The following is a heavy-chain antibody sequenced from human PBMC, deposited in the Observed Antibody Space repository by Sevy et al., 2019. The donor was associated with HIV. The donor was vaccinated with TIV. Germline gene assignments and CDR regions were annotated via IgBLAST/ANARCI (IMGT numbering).Heavy chain of an antibody. CDR2: INHSGST. J-gene: IGHJ5*01. CDR1: GGSFSGYY. Sequence: SETLSLTCAVYGGSFSGYYWSWIRQPPGKGLEWIGEINHSGSTNYNPSLKSRVTISVDMSKNQFSLKLSSVTAADTAEYYCARFKRNSGSYVWWFDSWGQGTLVTVSS. D-gene: IGHD1-26*01. V-gene: IGHV4-34*01. CDR3: ARFKRNSGSYVWWFDS.